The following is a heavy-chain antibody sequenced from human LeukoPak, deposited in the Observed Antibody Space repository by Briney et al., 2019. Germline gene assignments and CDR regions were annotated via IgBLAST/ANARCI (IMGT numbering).Heavy chain of an antibody. CDR1: GGSISSGSYY. CDR3: ARQEVVGATGGDY. V-gene: IGHV4-39*01. D-gene: IGHD1-26*01. J-gene: IGHJ4*02. CDR2: IYYSGST. Sequence: PSETLSLTCTVSGGSISSGSYYWGWIRQPPGKGLEWIGSIYYSGSTYYNPSLKSRVTISVDTSKNQFSLKLSSVTAADTAVYYCARQEVVGATGGDYWGQGTLVTVSS.